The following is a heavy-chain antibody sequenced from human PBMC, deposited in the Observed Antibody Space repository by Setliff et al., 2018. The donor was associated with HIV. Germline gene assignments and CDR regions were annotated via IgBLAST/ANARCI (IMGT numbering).Heavy chain of an antibody. J-gene: IGHJ4*02. CDR2: ISSDGTTT. CDR3: AKEPKLGGIAAPFDY. Sequence: GGSLRLSCAASGFTLTDYGMNWVRQAPGKGLEWVSRISSDGTTTYYAVSVKGRLTISRDNSKNTLYLQMNSLRVEDTAVYYCAKEPKLGGIAAPFDYWGQGTLVTVSS. D-gene: IGHD6-6*01. V-gene: IGHV3-23*01. CDR1: GFTLTDYG.